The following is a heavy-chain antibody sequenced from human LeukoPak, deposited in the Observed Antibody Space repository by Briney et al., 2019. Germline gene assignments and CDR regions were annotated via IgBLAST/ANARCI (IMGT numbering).Heavy chain of an antibody. J-gene: IGHJ4*02. Sequence: GGSLRLSCAASGFTFSSYSMNWVRQAPGKGLEWVSSISSSSSYIYYADSVKGRFTTSRDNAKNSLYLQMNSLRAEDTAVYYCARDGEPGLDYWGQGTLVTVSS. CDR3: ARDGEPGLDY. CDR1: GFTFSSYS. CDR2: ISSSSSYI. D-gene: IGHD1-14*01. V-gene: IGHV3-21*01.